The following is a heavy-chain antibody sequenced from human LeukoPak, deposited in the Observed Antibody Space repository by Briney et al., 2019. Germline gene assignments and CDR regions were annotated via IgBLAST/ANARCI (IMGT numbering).Heavy chain of an antibody. J-gene: IGHJ4*02. V-gene: IGHV4-39*01. CDR3: ARQYYVWGSYRPRTFDY. CDR2: IYYSGST. Sequence: SETLSLTCTVSGGSISSSSYYWGWIRQPPGKGLEWIGRIYYSGSTYYNPSLKSRVTISVDTSKNQFSLKLSSVTAADTAVYYCARQYYVWGSYRPRTFDYWGQGTLVTVSS. CDR1: GGSISSSSYY. D-gene: IGHD3-16*02.